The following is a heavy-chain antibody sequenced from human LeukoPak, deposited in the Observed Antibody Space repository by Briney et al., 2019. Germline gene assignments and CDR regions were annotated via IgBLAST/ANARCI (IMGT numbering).Heavy chain of an antibody. V-gene: IGHV3-30*18. Sequence: GRSLRLSCAASGFTFSSYGMHWVRQAPGKGLEWVAVISYDGSNKYYADSVKGRFTISRDNSKNTLYLQTNSLRAEDTAVYYCAKDARHYYYDSSGYYCAPDYWGQGTLVTVSS. CDR3: AKDARHYYYDSSGYYCAPDY. D-gene: IGHD3-22*01. J-gene: IGHJ4*02. CDR1: GFTFSSYG. CDR2: ISYDGSNK.